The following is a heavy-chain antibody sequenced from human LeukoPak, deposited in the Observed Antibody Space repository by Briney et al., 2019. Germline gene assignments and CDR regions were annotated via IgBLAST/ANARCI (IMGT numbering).Heavy chain of an antibody. CDR3: AKETGTGWFDP. CDR1: GFTFDDYA. J-gene: IGHJ5*02. CDR2: ISWNSGSI. Sequence: GGSLRLSCAASGFTFDDYAMHWVRQAPGKGLEWVSGISWNSGSIGYADSVKGRFTISRDNAKNSLYLQMNSLRAEDTALYYCAKETGTGWFDPWGQGTLVTVSS. V-gene: IGHV3-9*01. D-gene: IGHD1-1*01.